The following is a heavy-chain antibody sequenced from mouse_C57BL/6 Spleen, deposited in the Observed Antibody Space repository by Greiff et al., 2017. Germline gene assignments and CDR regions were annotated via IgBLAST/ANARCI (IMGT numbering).Heavy chain of an antibody. J-gene: IGHJ1*03. D-gene: IGHD2-4*01. CDR3: ANDYGGDWYFDV. V-gene: IGHV14-2*01. CDR1: GFNIKDYY. Sequence: DVKLVESGAELVKPGASVKLSCTASGFNIKDYYMHWVKQRTEQGLEWIGRIDPEDGETKYAPKFQGKATITADTSSNTAYLQLSSLTSEDTAVYYCANDYGGDWYFDVWGTGTTVTVSS. CDR2: IDPEDGET.